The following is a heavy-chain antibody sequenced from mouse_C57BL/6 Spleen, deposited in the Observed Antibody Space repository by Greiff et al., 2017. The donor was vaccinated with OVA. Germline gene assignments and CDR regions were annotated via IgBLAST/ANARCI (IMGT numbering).Heavy chain of an antibody. Sequence: EVQLVESGGDLVKPGGSLKLSCAASGFTFSSYGMSWVRQTPDKRLEWVATISSGGSYNYYPDSVKGRFTISRDNAKNTLYLQMSSLKSEDTAMYYCARGGAQAPMDYWGQGTSVTVSS. CDR1: GFTFSSYG. D-gene: IGHD3-2*02. CDR2: ISSGGSYN. V-gene: IGHV5-6*01. CDR3: ARGGAQAPMDY. J-gene: IGHJ4*01.